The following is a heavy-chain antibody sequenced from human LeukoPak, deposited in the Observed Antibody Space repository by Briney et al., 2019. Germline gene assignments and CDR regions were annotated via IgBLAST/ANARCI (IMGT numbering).Heavy chain of an antibody. V-gene: IGHV1-69*13. CDR1: GGTFSSYA. CDR2: IIPIFGTA. J-gene: IGHJ6*03. Sequence: ASVKVSCKASGGTFSSYAISWVRQAPGQGREWMGGIIPIFGTANYAQKFQGRVTITADESTSTAYMELSSLRSEDTAVYYYARGATRISGYYFYYMDVWGKGTTVTVSS. D-gene: IGHD2-15*01. CDR3: ARGATRISGYYFYYMDV.